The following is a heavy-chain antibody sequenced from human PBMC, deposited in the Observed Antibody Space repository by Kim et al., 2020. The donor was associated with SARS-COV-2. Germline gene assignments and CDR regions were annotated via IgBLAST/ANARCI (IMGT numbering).Heavy chain of an antibody. CDR3: ARGTTVPRFDY. J-gene: IGHJ4*02. CDR2: T. Sequence: TSYNPSLKIRVTISVDTSKNQFSLKLSSVTAADTAVYYCARGTTVPRFDYWGQGTLVTVSS. D-gene: IGHD4-17*01. V-gene: IGHV4-39*07.